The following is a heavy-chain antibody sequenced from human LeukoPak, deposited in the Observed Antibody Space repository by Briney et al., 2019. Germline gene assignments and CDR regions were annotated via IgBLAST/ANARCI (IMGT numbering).Heavy chain of an antibody. V-gene: IGHV3-74*01. CDR2: IHSDGSIA. Sequence: ETLSLTCTVSGGSISTSNYYWGWIRQAPGKGLVWVSRIHSDGSIANCTDSVKGRFTISRDNVKNTLYLQMNSLRAEDTAVYYCVREGFFDYWGQGTLVTVSS. CDR3: VREGFFDY. CDR1: GGSISTSNYY. J-gene: IGHJ4*02.